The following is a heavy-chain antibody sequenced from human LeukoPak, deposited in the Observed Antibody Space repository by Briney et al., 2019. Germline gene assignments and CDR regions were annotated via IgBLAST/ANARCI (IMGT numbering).Heavy chain of an antibody. CDR2: INPNSGGT. V-gene: IGHV1-2*02. J-gene: IGHJ4*02. D-gene: IGHD2-15*01. CDR3: ARGRCSGGSCYPGLVDY. Sequence: GASVKVSCKASGYTFTGYYMHWVRQAPGQGLEWVGWINPNSGGTNYAQKFQGRVTMTRDTSISTAYMELSRLRSDDTAVYYCARGRCSGGSCYPGLVDYWGQGTLVTVSS. CDR1: GYTFTGYY.